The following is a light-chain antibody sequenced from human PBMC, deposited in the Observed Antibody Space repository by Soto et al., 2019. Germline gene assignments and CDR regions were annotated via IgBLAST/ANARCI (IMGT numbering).Light chain of an antibody. Sequence: EIVLTQSPGTLSVSPGERATLSCRASETISSDKLAWYQQKPGQPPSLLIYGTFSRATGIPDRFSGSGSGTDFTVTICRLEPEDSAIYYCQQYGSWTFGQGTKVEI. V-gene: IGKV3-20*01. CDR3: QQYGSWT. CDR1: ETISSDK. CDR2: GTF. J-gene: IGKJ1*01.